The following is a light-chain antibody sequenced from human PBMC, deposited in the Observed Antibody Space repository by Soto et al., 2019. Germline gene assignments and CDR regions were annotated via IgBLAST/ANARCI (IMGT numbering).Light chain of an antibody. CDR1: QSVSSNY. J-gene: IGKJ1*01. CDR2: GAS. CDR3: QQYDSSPWT. V-gene: IGKV3-20*01. Sequence: EIVLTQSPGTLSLSPGERATLSCRASQSVSSNYLAWYQQKPGQAPRLLIYGASSRATGIPDRFSGSGSGPDFTFTISRLEPEDCAVYYCQQYDSSPWTLGQGTKVEIK.